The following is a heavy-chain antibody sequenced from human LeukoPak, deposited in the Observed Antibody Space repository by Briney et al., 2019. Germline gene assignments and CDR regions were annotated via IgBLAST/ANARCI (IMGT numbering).Heavy chain of an antibody. Sequence: SETLSLTCTVSGGSISSSSYYWGWIRQPPGKGLEWIGSIYYSGSTYYNPSLKSRVTISVDTSKNQFSLKLSSVTAADTAVYYCARDRSGVVYNWGQGTLVTVSS. J-gene: IGHJ4*02. CDR3: ARDRSGVVYN. CDR2: IYYSGST. CDR1: GGSISSSSYY. D-gene: IGHD3-3*01. V-gene: IGHV4-39*02.